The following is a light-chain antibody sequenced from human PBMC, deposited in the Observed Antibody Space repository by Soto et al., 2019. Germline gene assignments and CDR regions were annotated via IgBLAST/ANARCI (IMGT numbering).Light chain of an antibody. V-gene: IGKV3-20*01. CDR3: QQYGSSPRT. J-gene: IGKJ1*01. Sequence: EIVFTQSPGTLSLSPGERATISCRDSQSVTSPFLAWYQQKPGQPPRLLIYSTSGRATGIPDRFSGSGSGTDFTLTISSLEPEDSAVYYCQQYGSSPRTFGQGTKVDIK. CDR2: STS. CDR1: QSVTSPF.